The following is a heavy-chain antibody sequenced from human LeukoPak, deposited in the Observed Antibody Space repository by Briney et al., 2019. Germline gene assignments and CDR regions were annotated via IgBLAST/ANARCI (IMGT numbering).Heavy chain of an antibody. CDR3: ARDNPVYDILTGYYNGLAFDI. CDR1: GYTFTGYY. J-gene: IGHJ3*02. D-gene: IGHD3-9*01. CDR2: ISAYNGNT. Sequence: ASVKVSCKASGYTFTGYYIHWVRQAPGQGLEWMGWISAYNGNTNYAQKLQGRVTMTTDTSTSTAYMELRSLRSDDTAVYYCARDNPVYDILTGYYNGLAFDIWGQGTMVTVSS. V-gene: IGHV1-18*04.